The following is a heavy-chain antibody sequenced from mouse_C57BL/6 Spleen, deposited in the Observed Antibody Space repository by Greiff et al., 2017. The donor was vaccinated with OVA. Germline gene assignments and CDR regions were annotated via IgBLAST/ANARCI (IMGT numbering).Heavy chain of an antibody. Sequence: QVQLQQPGPELVKPGASVKLSCKASGYTFTSYWMHWVKQRPGQGLEWIGNINPSNGGTNYNEKLKSKATLTVDKSSSTAYMQLSSLTSEDSAVYYCASRGIYYGSSRYFDYWGQGTTLTVSS. CDR3: ASRGIYYGSSRYFDY. J-gene: IGHJ2*01. CDR2: INPSNGGT. CDR1: GYTFTSYW. D-gene: IGHD1-1*01. V-gene: IGHV1-53*01.